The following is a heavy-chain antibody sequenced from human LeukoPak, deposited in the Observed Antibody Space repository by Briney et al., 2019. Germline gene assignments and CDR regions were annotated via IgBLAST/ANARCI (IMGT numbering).Heavy chain of an antibody. CDR2: IGDRGGNTYT. Sequence: AGGSLRLSCAASGFTFSYYAMSWVRQSPGKGLEWVSAIGDRGGNTYTYYIDFVRGRFTISRDNSKNTLYLQMNSLRVDDTAVYYCATWPRNDYAYWGQGTLVTVSS. CDR3: ATWPRNDYAY. CDR1: GFTFSYYA. V-gene: IGHV3-23*01. J-gene: IGHJ4*02. D-gene: IGHD3-16*01.